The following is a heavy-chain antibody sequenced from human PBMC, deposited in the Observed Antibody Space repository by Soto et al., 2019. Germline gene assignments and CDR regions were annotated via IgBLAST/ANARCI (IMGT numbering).Heavy chain of an antibody. CDR2: INPIFGTT. V-gene: IGHV1-69*06. CDR3: ARSYSFGGVISPTFDY. Sequence: QEQLVQSGAEVKKPGSSVKVSCKASGGTFSTHAITWVRQAPGQGLEWMGGINPIFGTTNYAQKFQGRLTITADKSTTTAHMELSSLRSDDTAVYYCARSYSFGGVISPTFDYWGQGTLVTVSS. D-gene: IGHD3-16*02. CDR1: GGTFSTHA. J-gene: IGHJ4*02.